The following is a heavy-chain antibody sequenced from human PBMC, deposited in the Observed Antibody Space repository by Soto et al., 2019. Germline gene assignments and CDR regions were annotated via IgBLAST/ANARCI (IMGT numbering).Heavy chain of an antibody. CDR1: GGSISSGDYY. V-gene: IGHV4-30-4*01. Sequence: SETLSLTCTVSGGSISSGDYYWSWIRQPPGKGLEWIGYIYYSGSTYYNPSLKSRVTISVDTSKNQFSLKLSSVTAADTAVYYCARRLNDLRFLEWSPDDAFDICGQRTMVTVSS. CDR3: ARRLNDLRFLEWSPDDAFDI. J-gene: IGHJ3*02. D-gene: IGHD3-3*01. CDR2: IYYSGST.